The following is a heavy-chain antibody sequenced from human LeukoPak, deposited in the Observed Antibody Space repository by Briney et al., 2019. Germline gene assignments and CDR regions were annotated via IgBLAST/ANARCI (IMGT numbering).Heavy chain of an antibody. V-gene: IGHV1-2*02. CDR1: GYTFTGYY. D-gene: IGHD6-13*01. CDR3: ARIKGDSSRGFDY. Sequence: ASVKVSCKASGYTFTGYYMHWVRQAPGQGLEWMGWINPNSGGTNYAQKFQGRVTMTRDTSISTAYMELSRLRSDDTAVYYCARIKGDSSRGFDYRGQGTLVTVSS. J-gene: IGHJ4*02. CDR2: INPNSGGT.